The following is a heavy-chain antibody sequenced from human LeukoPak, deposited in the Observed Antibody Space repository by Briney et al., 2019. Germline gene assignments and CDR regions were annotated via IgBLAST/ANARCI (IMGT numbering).Heavy chain of an antibody. D-gene: IGHD6-19*01. CDR2: INHSGST. J-gene: IGHJ5*02. V-gene: IGHV4-34*01. CDR3: ARDAIAVAGYNWFDP. Sequence: SETLSLTCAVYGGSFSGYYWSWIRQPPGKGLEWIGEINHSGSTNYNPSLKSRVTISVDTSKNQFSLKLSSVTAADTAVYYCARDAIAVAGYNWFDPWGQGTLVTVSS. CDR1: GGSFSGYY.